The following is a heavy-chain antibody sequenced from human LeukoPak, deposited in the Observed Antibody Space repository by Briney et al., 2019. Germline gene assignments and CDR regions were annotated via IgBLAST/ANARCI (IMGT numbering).Heavy chain of an antibody. Sequence: GGSLRLSCAASGFTFSSYWMHWVRQAPGKGLVWVSRINSDGSSTSYADSVKGRFTISRDNAKNTLYLQMNSLRAEDTAVYYCARVVYSTGLFDYWGQGTLVTVSS. CDR3: ARVVYSTGLFDY. J-gene: IGHJ4*02. CDR2: INSDGSST. D-gene: IGHD3-9*01. CDR1: GFTFSSYW. V-gene: IGHV3-74*01.